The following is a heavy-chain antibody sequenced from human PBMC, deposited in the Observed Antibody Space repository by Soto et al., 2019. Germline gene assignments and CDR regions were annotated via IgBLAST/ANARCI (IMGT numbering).Heavy chain of an antibody. V-gene: IGHV3-21*01. Sequence: LRLSCAASGFTFSSYSMNWVRQAPGKGLEWVSSISSSSSYIYYADSVKGRFTISRDNAKNSLYLQMNSLRAEDTAVYYCARDGSYYYDSSGYTFDYWGQGTLVTVSS. D-gene: IGHD3-22*01. CDR1: GFTFSSYS. CDR2: ISSSSSYI. CDR3: ARDGSYYYDSSGYTFDY. J-gene: IGHJ4*02.